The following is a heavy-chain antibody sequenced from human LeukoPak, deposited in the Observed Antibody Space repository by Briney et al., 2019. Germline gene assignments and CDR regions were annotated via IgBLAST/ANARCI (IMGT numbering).Heavy chain of an antibody. Sequence: GGSLRLSCAASGFTFSRYWMHWVRQAPGKGLVWVSRINGDGRTTNYADSVKGRFTISRDNARITVYLQVNGLRADDTAVYYCARDLRDNNFWGQGTLVTVSS. CDR2: INGDGRTT. CDR1: GFTFSRYW. D-gene: IGHD5-24*01. V-gene: IGHV3-74*01. CDR3: ARDLRDNNF. J-gene: IGHJ4*02.